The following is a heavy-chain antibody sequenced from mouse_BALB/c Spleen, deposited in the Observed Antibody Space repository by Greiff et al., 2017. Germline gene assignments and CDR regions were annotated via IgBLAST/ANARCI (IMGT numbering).Heavy chain of an antibody. CDR1: GFTFSSYT. D-gene: IGHD2-4*01. CDR2: ISSGGSYT. J-gene: IGHJ3*01. Sequence: EVKVEESGGGLVKPGGSLKLSCAASGFTFSSYTMSWVRQTPEKRLEWVATISSGGSYTYYPDSVKGRFTISRDNAKNTLYLQMSSLKSEDTAMYYCTRDGEGGYDYPFAYWGQGTLVTVSA. V-gene: IGHV5-6-4*01. CDR3: TRDGEGGYDYPFAY.